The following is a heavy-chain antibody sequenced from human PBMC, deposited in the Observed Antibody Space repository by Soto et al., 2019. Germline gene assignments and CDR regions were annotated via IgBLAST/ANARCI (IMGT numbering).Heavy chain of an antibody. D-gene: IGHD6-6*01. CDR2: IHYSGSS. Sequence: LETLPHTCTVSGGSSSRYYWSWIRQRTGKGLEWIGYIHYSGSSNSNPSLKSRVTLSVDTSKNQFPLPLISVTVAAPAVDYCARQASEGYSSSPFRYWGQGTLVTVSS. J-gene: IGHJ4*02. V-gene: IGHV4-59*08. CDR1: GGSSSRYY. CDR3: ARQASEGYSSSPFRY.